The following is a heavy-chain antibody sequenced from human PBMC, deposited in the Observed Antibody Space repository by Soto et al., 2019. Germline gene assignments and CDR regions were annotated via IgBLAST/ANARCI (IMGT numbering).Heavy chain of an antibody. CDR3: ARVDDY. CDR2: INHRGST. V-gene: IGHV4-34*01. J-gene: IGHJ4*01. Sequence: QVQLQQWGAGLLKPSETLSLTCAVYGGSFSGYYWSWIRQPPGKGLEWIGEINHRGSTKYNPSLKSRVAILVDTSKNQFSLKLSSVTAADTAVYHCARVDDYWGHGTLVTVSS. CDR1: GGSFSGYY.